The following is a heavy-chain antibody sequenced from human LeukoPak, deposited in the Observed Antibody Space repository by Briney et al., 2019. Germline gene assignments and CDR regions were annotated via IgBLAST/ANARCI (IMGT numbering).Heavy chain of an antibody. CDR3: ARLGVDCSAGRCY. CDR1: GYTFTSFG. CDR2: SSGYSGNT. V-gene: IGHV1-18*01. Sequence: PSVKVSCKASGYTFTSFGISWVRQAPGQGLEWMGWSSGYSGNTNYAQKFQGRVTMTTDTSTSTAFVELRSLRSDDTAVYYCARLGVDCSAGRCYWGQGTLVTVYS. D-gene: IGHD2-15*01. J-gene: IGHJ4*02.